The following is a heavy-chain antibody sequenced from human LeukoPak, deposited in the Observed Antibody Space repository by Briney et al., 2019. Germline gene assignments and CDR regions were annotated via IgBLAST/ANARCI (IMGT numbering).Heavy chain of an antibody. Sequence: SETLSLTCTVSDGSISSYFWSWIRQPAGKGLEWIGHIYPSGSTNYNPSLTSRVTMSVDTSKNQFSLKLNSVTAADTAVYFCARHGGVVVPTAPSAFDIWGQGTKVTVSS. J-gene: IGHJ3*02. D-gene: IGHD2-2*01. CDR1: DGSISSYF. CDR3: ARHGGVVVPTAPSAFDI. CDR2: IYPSGST. V-gene: IGHV4-4*07.